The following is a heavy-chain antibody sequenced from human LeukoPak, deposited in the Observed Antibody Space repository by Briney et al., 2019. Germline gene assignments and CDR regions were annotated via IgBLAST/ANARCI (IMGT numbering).Heavy chain of an antibody. V-gene: IGHV3-48*03. CDR2: ISSSGSTI. Sequence: GGTLRLSCAASGFTFSSYEMNWVRQAPGKGLEWVSYISSSGSTIYYADSVKGRFTISRDNAKNLLYLQMNSLRAEDTAVYYCARDSGYSYGCFDYWGQGTLVTVSS. CDR1: GFTFSSYE. CDR3: ARDSGYSYGCFDY. D-gene: IGHD5-18*01. J-gene: IGHJ4*02.